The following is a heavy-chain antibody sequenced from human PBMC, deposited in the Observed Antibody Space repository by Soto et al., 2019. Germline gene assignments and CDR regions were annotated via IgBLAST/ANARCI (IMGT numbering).Heavy chain of an antibody. Sequence: QVQLVQSGAEVKKPGASVKVSCKVSGYTLTELSMHWVRQAPGKGLEWMGGFDPEDDETIYAQKCQGRITMPEDPSTDTAYMELSCLRSEDTAVYYCATANYYAGAFDIWGQGTMVTVSS. CDR3: ATANYYAGAFDI. CDR1: GYTLTELS. CDR2: FDPEDDET. J-gene: IGHJ3*02. V-gene: IGHV1-24*01. D-gene: IGHD3-3*01.